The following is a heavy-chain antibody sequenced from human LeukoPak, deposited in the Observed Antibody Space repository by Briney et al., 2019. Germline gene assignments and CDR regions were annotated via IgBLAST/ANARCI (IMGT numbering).Heavy chain of an antibody. CDR1: GFTFSSYG. D-gene: IGHD3-10*01. CDR2: ISGSGGST. V-gene: IGHV3-23*01. J-gene: IGHJ6*03. CDR3: AKTPNCYYGSGSCYYYYMDV. Sequence: GGTLRLSCAASGFTFSSYGMSWVRQAPGKGLEWVSAISGSGGSTYYADSVKGRFTISRDNSKNTLYLQMNSLRAEDTAVYYCAKTPNCYYGSGSCYYYYMDVWGKGTTVTISS.